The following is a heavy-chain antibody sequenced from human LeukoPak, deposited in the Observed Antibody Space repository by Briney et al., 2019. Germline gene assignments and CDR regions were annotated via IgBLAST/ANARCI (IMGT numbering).Heavy chain of an antibody. CDR1: GGSINSYY. CDR2: MYYSGST. V-gene: IGHV4-59*01. J-gene: IGHJ4*02. CDR3: ARGGPYYYDSSDY. D-gene: IGHD3-22*01. Sequence: SETLSLTCTLSGGSINSYYWSWIRQPPGKGLEWIGYMYYSGSTKYNPSLKSRVTISVDTSKNQFSLNLSSVTAADTAVYYCARGGPYYYDSSDYWGQGTLVTVSS.